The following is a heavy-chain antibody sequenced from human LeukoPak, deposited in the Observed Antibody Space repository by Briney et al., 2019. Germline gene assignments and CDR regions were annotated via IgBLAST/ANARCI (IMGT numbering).Heavy chain of an antibody. Sequence: PSETLSLTCTVSGGSISSSSYYWGWIRQPPGKGLEWIGTIYYSGSTYHNPSLKSRVTMSVDTSRNQFSLKLSSVDAADTAVYYCAKAGVRYFDSSGLYAFDFWGQGTTVTVSS. CDR2: IYYSGST. V-gene: IGHV4-39*01. D-gene: IGHD3-22*01. CDR1: GGSISSSSYY. CDR3: AKAGVRYFDSSGLYAFDF. J-gene: IGHJ3*01.